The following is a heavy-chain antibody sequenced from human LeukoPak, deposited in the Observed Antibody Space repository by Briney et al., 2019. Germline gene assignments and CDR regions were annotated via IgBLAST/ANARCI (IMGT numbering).Heavy chain of an antibody. V-gene: IGHV1-18*01. CDR3: TRDSTRHCSGGSCYGNY. Sequence: GASVKVSCKTSGYIFGHNGIGWVRQAPGQGLEWMGWISAYNGNTNYAQKLQGRVTMTTDTSTSTAYMELRSLRSDDTAVYYCTRDSTRHCSGGSCYGNYWGQGTLVTVSS. D-gene: IGHD2-15*01. CDR1: GYIFGHNG. CDR2: ISAYNGNT. J-gene: IGHJ4*02.